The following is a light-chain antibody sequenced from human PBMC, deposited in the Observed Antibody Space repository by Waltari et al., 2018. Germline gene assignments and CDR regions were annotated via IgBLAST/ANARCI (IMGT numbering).Light chain of an antibody. J-gene: IGKJ2*03. V-gene: IGKV1-5*03. CDR1: QSINNL. CDR3: QHYHSYPVS. Sequence: DIQMTQSPSTLSASVGARVTITCRASQSINNLLAWYQQKPGNAPKVLIYEASNLESGVPSRFSGSGSGTEFTLTISSLQPDDFGTYYCQHYHSYPVSFGQGTKLEIK. CDR2: EAS.